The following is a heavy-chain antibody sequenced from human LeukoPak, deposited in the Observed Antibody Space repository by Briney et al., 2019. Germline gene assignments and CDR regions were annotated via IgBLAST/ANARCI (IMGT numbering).Heavy chain of an antibody. CDR3: AGYYTDFWFDP. CDR2: IYYSGST. D-gene: IGHD3-3*01. J-gene: IGHJ5*02. Sequence: SETLSLTCTVSGGSISSGGYYWSWIRQHPGKGLEWIGYIYYSGSTYYNPSLKSRVTISVDTSKNQFSLKLSSVTAAETAVYYCAGYYTDFWFDPWGQGTLVTVSS. CDR1: GGSISSGGYY. V-gene: IGHV4-31*03.